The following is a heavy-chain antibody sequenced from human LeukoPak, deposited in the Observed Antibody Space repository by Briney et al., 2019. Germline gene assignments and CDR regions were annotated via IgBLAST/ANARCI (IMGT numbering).Heavy chain of an antibody. D-gene: IGHD5-12*01. CDR2: IYHSGST. CDR1: GGSISSGGYS. CDR3: ARRHLEGYNAYGLFDY. Sequence: SETLSLTCAVSGGSISSGGYSWSWIRQPPGKGLEWIGYIYHSGSTYYNPSLKSRVTISVDRSKNQFSLKLSSVTAADAGVYHCARRHLEGYNAYGLFDYWGQGTLVTVSS. J-gene: IGHJ4*02. V-gene: IGHV4-30-2*01.